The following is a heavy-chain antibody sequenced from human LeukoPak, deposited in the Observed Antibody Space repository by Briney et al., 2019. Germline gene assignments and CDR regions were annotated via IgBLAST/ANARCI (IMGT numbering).Heavy chain of an antibody. J-gene: IGHJ4*02. Sequence: GGSLRLSCAASGFTFRNYWMHWVRQAPGKGLVWVSRINSDGSSTSYADSVKGRFTISRDNAENTPYLQINSLRAEDTAVYYCATDEAATGRLDYWGQGTLVTDSS. CDR2: INSDGSST. CDR3: ATDEAATGRLDY. CDR1: GFTFRNYW. D-gene: IGHD1-1*01. V-gene: IGHV3-74*01.